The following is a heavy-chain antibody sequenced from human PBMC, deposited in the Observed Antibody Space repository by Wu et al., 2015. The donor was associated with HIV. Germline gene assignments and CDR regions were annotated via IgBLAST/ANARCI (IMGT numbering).Heavy chain of an antibody. CDR1: GYTFSDFY. J-gene: IGHJ4*02. D-gene: IGHD3-3*01. CDR2: VDPQDGQT. CDR3: ARDRGISFGVPGTGAIDY. Sequence: EVRLEQSGPELKKPGTTVKISCKLSGYTFSDFYIHWVQQTPGKGLEWVGLVDPQDGQTIFVEKFQDRVTIVADTSRNTAYLQLNSLKSEDTAIYYCARDRGISFGVPGTGAIDYVGQGTLITVSS. V-gene: IGHV1-69-2*01.